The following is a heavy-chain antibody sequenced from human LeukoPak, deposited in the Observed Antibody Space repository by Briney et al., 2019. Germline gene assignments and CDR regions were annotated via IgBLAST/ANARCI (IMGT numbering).Heavy chain of an antibody. CDR3: ARGTYGSGSYAVDV. CDR1: GGSISGFY. Sequence: PSETLSLTCTVSGGSISGFYWSWIRQSPGKGLEWIGYIYYSGSTDYNPSLKSRVTISVDRSKNQFSLKLSSVTAADTAVYYCARGTYGSGSYAVDVWGQGTTVTVSS. V-gene: IGHV4-59*12. CDR2: IYYSGST. J-gene: IGHJ6*02. D-gene: IGHD3-10*01.